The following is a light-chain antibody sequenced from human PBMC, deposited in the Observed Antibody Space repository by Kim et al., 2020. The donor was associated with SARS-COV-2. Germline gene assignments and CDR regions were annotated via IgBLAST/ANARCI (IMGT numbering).Light chain of an antibody. CDR2: GTS. V-gene: IGKV3-20*01. J-gene: IGKJ2*01. CDR1: QSVASNH. Sequence: LSPGERATLSCRASQSVASNHLAWFQQKPGQAPRLLIYGTSSRATGIPDRFSASESGTDFTLTISRLEPEDFAVYYCQQYDRPPYTFGQGTKLEIK. CDR3: QQYDRPPYT.